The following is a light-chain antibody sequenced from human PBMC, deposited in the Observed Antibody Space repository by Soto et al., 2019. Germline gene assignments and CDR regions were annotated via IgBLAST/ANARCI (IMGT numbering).Light chain of an antibody. V-gene: IGKV1-5*01. Sequence: DIQMTQSPSTLSVSVGDRVTITCRASQSITNRLAWYQQKPGKAPKVLIYDASSLETGVPSRFSGSGSGTEFFLSISSLQPDDFATYWCQHYGGLWTFGQGTKVEIK. J-gene: IGKJ1*01. CDR3: QHYGGLWT. CDR2: DAS. CDR1: QSITNR.